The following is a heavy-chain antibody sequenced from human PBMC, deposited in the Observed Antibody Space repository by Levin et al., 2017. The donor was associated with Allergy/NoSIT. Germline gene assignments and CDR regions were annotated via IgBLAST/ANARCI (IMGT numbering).Heavy chain of an antibody. Sequence: SQTLSLTCTVSGVSISSYYWSWIRQPPGKGLEYLGFIYFSGTSNYNPSLKSRVTMSVDTSKNQFSLKLTPVTAADTAVYYCAREIGQLGWFDPWGQGTLVTVSS. V-gene: IGHV4-59*01. CDR2: IYFSGTS. D-gene: IGHD6-6*01. CDR1: GVSISSYY. CDR3: AREIGQLGWFDP. J-gene: IGHJ5*02.